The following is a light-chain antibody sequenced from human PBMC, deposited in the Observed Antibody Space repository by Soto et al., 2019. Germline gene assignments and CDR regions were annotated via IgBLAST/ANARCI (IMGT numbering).Light chain of an antibody. J-gene: IGLJ1*01. CDR3: QSYDSSLSGYV. CDR2: GNS. CDR1: SSNIGAGYD. Sequence: QLVLTQPPAVSGAPGQRVTISCTASSSNIGAGYDVHWYQQLPGTAPKLLIYGNSNRPSGVPDRFSGSNSGTSASLAITGLQAEDEADYYCQSYDSSLSGYVFGTGTKLTVL. V-gene: IGLV1-40*01.